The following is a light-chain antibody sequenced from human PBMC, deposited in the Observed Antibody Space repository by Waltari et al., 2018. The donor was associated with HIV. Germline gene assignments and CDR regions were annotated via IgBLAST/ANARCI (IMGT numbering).Light chain of an antibody. CDR1: QSVLYNSNNKNY. V-gene: IGKV4-1*01. CDR3: QQYNSTPIT. J-gene: IGKJ5*01. CDR2: WAS. Sequence: DIVMIQSPDSLAVSLGERATFNCKSSQSVLYNSNNKNYLAWYQQKPGQPPKLLIYWASTRESGVPDRFTGSGSGTDFTLTISSLQAEDVAVYYCQQYNSTPITFGQGTRLEIK.